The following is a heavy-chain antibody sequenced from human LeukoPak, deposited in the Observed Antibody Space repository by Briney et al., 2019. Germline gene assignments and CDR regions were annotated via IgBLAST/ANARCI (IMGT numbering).Heavy chain of an antibody. CDR3: ARAGDGYNFDY. J-gene: IGHJ4*02. D-gene: IGHD5-24*01. CDR2: ISSSSSYI. V-gene: IGHV3-21*01. Sequence: GGSLRLSCAASGFTFSSYSMNWVRQAPGKGLEWVSSISSSSSYIYYADSVKGRFTISRDNAKSSLYLQMNSLRAEDTAVYYCARAGDGYNFDYWGQGTLVTVSS. CDR1: GFTFSSYS.